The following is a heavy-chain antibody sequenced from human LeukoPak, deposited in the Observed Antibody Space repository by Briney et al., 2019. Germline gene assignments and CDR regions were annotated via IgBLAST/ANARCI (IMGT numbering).Heavy chain of an antibody. V-gene: IGHV3-7*01. CDR3: AKFTPRGSSDAFDI. Sequence: GGSLRLSCAASGFTFSSYWMSWVRQAPGKGLEWVANIKQDGSETYYVDSVEGRFTASRDNAECSLYLQMTSLRVEDTAVYYCAKFTPRGSSDAFDIWGQGTMVTVSS. CDR1: GFTFSSYW. J-gene: IGHJ3*02. CDR2: IKQDGSET. D-gene: IGHD6-19*01.